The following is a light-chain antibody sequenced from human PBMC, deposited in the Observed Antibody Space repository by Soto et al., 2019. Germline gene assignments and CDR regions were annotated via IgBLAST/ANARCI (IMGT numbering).Light chain of an antibody. V-gene: IGKV3-20*01. CDR2: GAS. J-gene: IGKJ5*01. Sequence: EIVLLQSPDTLPLSPGERVTLSCRASQSVRSNHLAWYQQKPGQAPRPLMFGASIRATGIPDRFSGSGSGTDFSLTISRLEPEDFGVYYCQQYGTSPTTFGQGTRLDSK. CDR3: QQYGTSPTT. CDR1: QSVRSNH.